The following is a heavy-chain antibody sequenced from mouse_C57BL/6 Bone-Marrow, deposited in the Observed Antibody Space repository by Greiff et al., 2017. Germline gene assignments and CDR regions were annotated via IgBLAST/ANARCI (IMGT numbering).Heavy chain of an antibody. Sequence: EVQLVESGGGLVKPGGSLTLSCAASGFTFSSYAMTWVRQTPEKRLEWVGTISDGGSYTYYPDNVQGRITITSDNANYTLYLQMSLLKSEDAAMYYCARERDYDYSFDNGGRGNGLTVTA. D-gene: IGHD2-4*01. CDR1: GFTFSSYA. CDR3: ARERDYDYSFDN. J-gene: IGHJ2*03. CDR2: ISDGGSYT. V-gene: IGHV5-4*01.